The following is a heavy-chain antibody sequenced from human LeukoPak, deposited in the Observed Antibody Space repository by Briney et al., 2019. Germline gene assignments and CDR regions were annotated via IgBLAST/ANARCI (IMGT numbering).Heavy chain of an antibody. Sequence: GASLRLSCAASGFTFSSYAMSWVRQAPGEGLEWVSAISGSGGSTYYADSVKGRFTISRDNARNSLYLQMNSLRAEDTAVYYCASGRQLGYWGQGTLVTVPS. J-gene: IGHJ4*02. V-gene: IGHV3-23*01. CDR3: ASGRQLGY. CDR1: GFTFSSYA. D-gene: IGHD6-13*01. CDR2: ISGSGGST.